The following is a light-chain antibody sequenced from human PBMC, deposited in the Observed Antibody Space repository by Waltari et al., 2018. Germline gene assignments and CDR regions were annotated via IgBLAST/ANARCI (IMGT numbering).Light chain of an antibody. J-gene: IGKJ3*01. CDR1: QSVSSSY. Sequence: EIVLTQSPDTLSLSPGERATLSCRASQSVSSSYLAWYQQKPVQAPRLLIYGASSRATGIPDRFSGSGSGTDFTLTISRLEPEDFAVYYCQQYGSSLLFTFGPGTKVDIK. CDR3: QQYGSSLLFT. V-gene: IGKV3-20*01. CDR2: GAS.